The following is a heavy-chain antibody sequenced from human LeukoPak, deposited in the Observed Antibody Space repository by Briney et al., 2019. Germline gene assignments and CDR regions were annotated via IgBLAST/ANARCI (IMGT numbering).Heavy chain of an antibody. J-gene: IGHJ4*02. CDR2: IYYSGST. CDR3: ARQSASDYYDSSDSFDY. CDR1: GVSISSSNYY. D-gene: IGHD3-22*01. Sequence: PSETLSLTCTVSGVSISSSNYYWGWIRQPPGKGLEWIGSIYYSGSTYYNPSLKSRVTISVDTSKNQFSLKLSSVTAADMAVYYCARQSASDYYDSSDSFDYWGQGTLVTVSS. V-gene: IGHV4-39*01.